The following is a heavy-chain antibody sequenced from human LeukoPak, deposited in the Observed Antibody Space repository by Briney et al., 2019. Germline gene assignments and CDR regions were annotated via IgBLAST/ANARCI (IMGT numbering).Heavy chain of an antibody. Sequence: PGGSLRLSCAASGFTFSSYSMNWVRQAPGKGLEWVSSISSSSSYIYYADSVKGRFTISRDNAKNSLYLQMNSLRAEDTAVYYCARGTENILTGYYTYYFDYWGQGTLVTVSS. V-gene: IGHV3-21*01. CDR1: GFTFSSYS. CDR3: ARGTENILTGYYTYYFDY. CDR2: ISSSSSYI. J-gene: IGHJ4*02. D-gene: IGHD3-9*01.